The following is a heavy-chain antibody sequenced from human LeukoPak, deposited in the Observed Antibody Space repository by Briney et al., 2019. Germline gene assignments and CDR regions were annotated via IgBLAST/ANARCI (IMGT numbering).Heavy chain of an antibody. CDR3: ARTYYYDSSGPHPGGYFDY. Sequence: GGSLRLSCVVSGFIVSSNYMSWVRQAPGKGLEWVSIIYSSGSTYYADSVKGRFTISRDNSKNTLYLQMNSLRAEDTAVYYCARTYYYDSSGPHPGGYFDYWGQGTLVTVSS. D-gene: IGHD3-22*01. J-gene: IGHJ4*02. V-gene: IGHV3-66*02. CDR2: IYSSGST. CDR1: GFIVSSNY.